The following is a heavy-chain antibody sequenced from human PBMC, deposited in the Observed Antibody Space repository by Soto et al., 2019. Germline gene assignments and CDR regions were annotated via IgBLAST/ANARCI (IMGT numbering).Heavy chain of an antibody. D-gene: IGHD3-22*01. J-gene: IGHJ4*02. V-gene: IGHV1-69*13. CDR2: IIPIFGTA. CDR3: ARAPYYYDSSGYPG. CDR1: GGTFSSYA. Sequence: ASVKVSCKASGGTFSSYAISWVRQAPGQGLEWMGGIIPIFGTANYAQKFQGRVTITADESTSTAYMELSSLRSEDTAVYYCARAPYYYDSSGYPGWGQGTLVTVSS.